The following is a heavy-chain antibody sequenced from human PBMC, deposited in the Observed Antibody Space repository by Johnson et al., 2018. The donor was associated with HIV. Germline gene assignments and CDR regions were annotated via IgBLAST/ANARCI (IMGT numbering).Heavy chain of an antibody. CDR2: ISGSGGST. D-gene: IGHD6-13*01. Sequence: VQLVESGGGLVKPGGSLRLSCAASGFTFSSYAMSWVRQAPGKGLEWVSAISGSGGSTYYADSVKGRFTISRDNSKNTLYLQMNRLKTEDTAVYYCTTYSIIHAFDIWGQGTMVTVSS. J-gene: IGHJ3*02. V-gene: IGHV3-23*04. CDR1: GFTFSSYA. CDR3: TTYSIIHAFDI.